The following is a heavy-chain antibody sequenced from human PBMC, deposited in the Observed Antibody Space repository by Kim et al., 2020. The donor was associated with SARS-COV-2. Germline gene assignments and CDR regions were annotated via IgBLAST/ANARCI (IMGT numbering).Heavy chain of an antibody. CDR3: ASDTVLYGLDV. CDR2: IKSAGTGI. CDR1: GFTFTNYW. Sequence: GGYLRLSCAASGFTFTNYWMHWVRQAPGKGLVWVSRIKSAGTGITYADSVKGRFTISRDNATNTLYLQMNNLRAEDTAVYYCASDTVLYGLDVWGQGTTVTVSS. J-gene: IGHJ6*02. D-gene: IGHD4-4*01. V-gene: IGHV3-74*01.